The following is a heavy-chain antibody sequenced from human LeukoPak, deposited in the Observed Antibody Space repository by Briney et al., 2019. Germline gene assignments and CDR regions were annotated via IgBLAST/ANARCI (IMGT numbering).Heavy chain of an antibody. CDR2: IYYSGTT. CDR1: GGSISTYY. Sequence: SETLSLTCTVSGGSISTYYWSWIRQPPGKGLEGIGFIYYSGTTNYNPSLKSRVTISVDTSKNQFSLKLSSVTAADTAVYYCARTYSSSSYWFDPWGQGTLVTVSS. V-gene: IGHV4-59*08. CDR3: ARTYSSSSYWFDP. D-gene: IGHD6-6*01. J-gene: IGHJ5*02.